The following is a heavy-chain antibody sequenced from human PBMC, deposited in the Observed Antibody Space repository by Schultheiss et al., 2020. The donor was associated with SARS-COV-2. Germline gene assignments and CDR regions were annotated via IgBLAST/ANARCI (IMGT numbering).Heavy chain of an antibody. CDR2: IYYTGIT. J-gene: IGHJ4*02. D-gene: IGHD3-10*01. Sequence: SETLSLTCSVSGSSITGFFWTWIRQPPGKGLDPIGNIYYTGITKYSTSLKSRITISVDTSKKQFSLRLGSVTAADTAVYYCARAARVEQLFSVRGGHLDYWGRGTQVTVSS. CDR1: GSSITGFF. V-gene: IGHV4-59*01. CDR3: ARAARVEQLFSVRGGHLDY.